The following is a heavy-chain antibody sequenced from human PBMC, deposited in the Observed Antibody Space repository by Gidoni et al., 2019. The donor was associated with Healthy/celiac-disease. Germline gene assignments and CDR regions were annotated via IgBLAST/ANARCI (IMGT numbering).Heavy chain of an antibody. Sequence: QLQLQESGPGLVKPSEPRSLTCTVSGGSIRRSSYYWGWIRQPPGKGLEWLGSIYYSGSTYYNPSLKSRVPISVDTSKNQFSLKLSSVTAADTAVYYCARQGRLLNYGDYALNWFDPWGQGTLVTVSS. CDR3: ARQGRLLNYGDYALNWFDP. CDR1: GGSIRRSSYY. J-gene: IGHJ5*02. CDR2: IYYSGST. D-gene: IGHD4-17*01. V-gene: IGHV4-39*01.